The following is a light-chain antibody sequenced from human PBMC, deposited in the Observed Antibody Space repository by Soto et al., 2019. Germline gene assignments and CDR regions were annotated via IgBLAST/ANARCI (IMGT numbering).Light chain of an antibody. CDR1: SSDVGSYTY. V-gene: IGLV2-11*01. Sequence: QSALTQPRSVSGSPGRSVTISCTGTSSDVGSYTYVSWYQQHPGKAPKLMIYDVSRRPSGVPDRFSGSKSGNTASLTISGLQAEHEADYYCCSYAGTYTYVFGTGTKVTVL. CDR2: DVS. CDR3: CSYAGTYTYV. J-gene: IGLJ1*01.